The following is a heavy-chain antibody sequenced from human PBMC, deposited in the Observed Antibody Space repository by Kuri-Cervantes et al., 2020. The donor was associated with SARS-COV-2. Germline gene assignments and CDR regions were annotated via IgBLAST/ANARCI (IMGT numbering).Heavy chain of an antibody. CDR2: ISWDGGST. D-gene: IGHD4-23*01. CDR1: GFTFDDYT. CDR3: AKDMTPGYGGNVDY. Sequence: GGSLRLSCAASGFTFDDYTMHWVRQAPGKGLEWVSLISWDGGSTYYADSVKGRFTISRDNSKNSLYLQMNSLRTEDTALYYCAKDMTPGYGGNVDYWGQGTLVTVSS. V-gene: IGHV3-43*01. J-gene: IGHJ4*02.